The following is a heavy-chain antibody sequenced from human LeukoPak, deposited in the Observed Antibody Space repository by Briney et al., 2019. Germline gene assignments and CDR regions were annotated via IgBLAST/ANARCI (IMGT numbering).Heavy chain of an antibody. CDR1: GGSISSSSYY. CDR3: ARANYGSGSYPPDF. J-gene: IGHJ4*02. Sequence: SETLSLTCTVSGGSISSSSYYWGWIRQPPGKGLEWIGSIYYSGSTYYNPSLKSRVTISVDTSKNQFSLKVSSVTAADTAVYYCARANYGSGSYPPDFWGQGTLVTVSS. V-gene: IGHV4-39*01. CDR2: IYYSGST. D-gene: IGHD3-10*01.